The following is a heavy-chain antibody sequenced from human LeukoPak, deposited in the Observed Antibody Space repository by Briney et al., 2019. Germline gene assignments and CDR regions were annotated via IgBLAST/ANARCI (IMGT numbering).Heavy chain of an antibody. Sequence: ASETLSLTCAVYGGSFSGYCWSWIRQPPGKGLEWIGEINHSGSTNYNPSLKSRVTISVDTSKNQFSLKLSSVTAADTAVYYCARAKQDIVVVVAATSQYYFDYWGQGTLVTVSS. CDR1: GGSFSGYC. V-gene: IGHV4-34*01. D-gene: IGHD2-15*01. CDR2: INHSGST. J-gene: IGHJ4*02. CDR3: ARAKQDIVVVVAATSQYYFDY.